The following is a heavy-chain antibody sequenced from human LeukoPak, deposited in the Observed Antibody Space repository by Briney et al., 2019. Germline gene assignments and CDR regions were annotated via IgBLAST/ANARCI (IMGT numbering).Heavy chain of an antibody. CDR1: GFTFSSHN. CDR2: ISASNSTV. CDR3: ARVTRTYYFSFDI. D-gene: IGHD3/OR15-3a*01. V-gene: IGHV3-48*02. Sequence: PGGSLRLSCAASGFTFSSHNMNWVRQAPGKGLEWVSYISASNSTVFYADSVEGRFTISRDNAKNSLYLQLNSLRDEDTAVYYCARVTRTYYFSFDIWGQGTMVTVSS. J-gene: IGHJ3*02.